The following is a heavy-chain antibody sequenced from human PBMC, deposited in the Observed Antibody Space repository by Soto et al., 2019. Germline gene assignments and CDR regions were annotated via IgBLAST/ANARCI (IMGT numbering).Heavy chain of an antibody. Sequence: ASVKVSCKASGYTFTSYYMHWVRQAPGQGLEWMGIINPSGGSTSYAPKFQGRVTMTRDTSTSTVYMELSSLRSEDTAVYYCASHSYGQGFSDYWGQGTLVTVSS. CDR1: GYTFTSYY. V-gene: IGHV1-46*01. J-gene: IGHJ4*02. CDR2: INPSGGST. CDR3: ASHSYGQGFSDY. D-gene: IGHD5-18*01.